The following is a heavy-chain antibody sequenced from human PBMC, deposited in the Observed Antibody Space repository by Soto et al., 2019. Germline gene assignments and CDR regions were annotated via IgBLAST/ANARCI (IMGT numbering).Heavy chain of an antibody. CDR3: ARVLLIVLRVYAMNTDAFDI. J-gene: IGHJ3*02. V-gene: IGHV3-7*01. CDR2: IKQDGSEK. CDR1: GFTFSSYW. Sequence: PGGSLRLSCAASGFTFSSYWMSWVRQAPGKGLGWVANIKQDGSEKYYVDSVKGRFTISRDNAKNSLYLQMNSLRAEDTAVYYCARVLLIVLRVYAMNTDAFDIWGQGTMVTVSS. D-gene: IGHD2-8*01.